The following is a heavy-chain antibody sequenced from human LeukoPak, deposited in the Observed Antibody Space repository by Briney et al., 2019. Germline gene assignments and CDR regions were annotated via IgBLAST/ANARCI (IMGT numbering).Heavy chain of an antibody. J-gene: IGHJ5*02. CDR1: GFSFSNHD. CDR2: IWDDGNNK. CDR3: ARDSYQDYYGRFDP. Sequence: PGGSLRLSCAASGFSFSNHDMHWVRQAPGKRLEWVAVIWDDGNNKRYANSVNGRFTISRDNSENTLYLQMNGLTAEDTAMYYCARDSYQDYYGRFDPWGQGTLVIVSS. V-gene: IGHV3-33*01. D-gene: IGHD3-10*01.